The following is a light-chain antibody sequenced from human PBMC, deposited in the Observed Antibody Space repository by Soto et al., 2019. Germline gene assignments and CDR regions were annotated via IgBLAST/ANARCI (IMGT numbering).Light chain of an antibody. J-gene: IGKJ4*01. CDR2: GAS. V-gene: IGKV3-20*01. CDR1: QSVSSSY. CDR3: QQYGSSMLT. Sequence: EIVLTPSPATLSLSPCEGAALSLSASQSVSSSYLAWYQQKPGQAPRLLIYGASSRATGIPDRFSGSGSGTDFTLTISRLEPEDFAVYYCQQYGSSMLTFGGGTKVDIK.